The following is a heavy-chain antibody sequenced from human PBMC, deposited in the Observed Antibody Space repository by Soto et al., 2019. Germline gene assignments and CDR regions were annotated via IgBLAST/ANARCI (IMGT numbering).Heavy chain of an antibody. D-gene: IGHD5-18*01. CDR2: ITPIYPTT. CDR3: ARIPRYSFPTSDDLDS. V-gene: IGHV1-69*13. J-gene: IGHJ4*02. Sequence: SVKVSCKAFGGTFYTYTFSWVRQAPGQGLEWMGSITPIYPTTNYAEKFQGRLTVTADGSTNTAYMELNSLTSDDTAVYYCARIPRYSFPTSDDLDSWGQGTLVTVSS. CDR1: GGTFYTYT.